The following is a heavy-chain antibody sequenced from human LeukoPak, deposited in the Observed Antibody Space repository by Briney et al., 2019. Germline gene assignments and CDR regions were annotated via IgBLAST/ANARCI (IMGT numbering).Heavy chain of an antibody. CDR3: ARHLSGDDI. CDR1: GXTLSSNY. V-gene: IGHV3-53*01. CDR2: IYSSGST. Sequence: PGGSLRVSWAASGXTLSSNYMSWVRQAPGKGLEWVSIIYSSGSTYYADSVKGRFTISRDNSKNTLYLQMNSLRDEDTAVYYCARHLSGDDIWGQGTMVTVSS. J-gene: IGHJ3*02. D-gene: IGHD4-17*01.